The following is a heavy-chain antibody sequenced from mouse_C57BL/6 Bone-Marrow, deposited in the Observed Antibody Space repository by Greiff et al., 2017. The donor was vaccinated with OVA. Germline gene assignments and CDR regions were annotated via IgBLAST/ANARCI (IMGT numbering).Heavy chain of an antibody. Sequence: VQLKESGAELVRPGASVKLSCTASGFNIKDDYMHWVKQRPEQGLEWIGWIDPENGDTEYASKFQGKATITADTSSNTAYLQLSSLTSEDTAVYYCTTSTGTGFAYWGQGTLVTVSA. CDR2: IDPENGDT. CDR1: GFNIKDDY. D-gene: IGHD4-1*01. CDR3: TTSTGTGFAY. J-gene: IGHJ3*01. V-gene: IGHV14-4*01.